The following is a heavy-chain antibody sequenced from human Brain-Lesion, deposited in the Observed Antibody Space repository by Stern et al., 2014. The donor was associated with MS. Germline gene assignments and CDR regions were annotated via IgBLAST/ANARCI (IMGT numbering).Heavy chain of an antibody. CDR3: ARNPALWYFDL. D-gene: IGHD3-3*02. V-gene: IGHV4-31*03. CDR1: GGSVTSGGYF. Sequence: QVQLQESGPGLVKPLQSLSLTCTVSGGSVTSGGYFWNWIRPHPGQGLEWIGHVYYSGSIAYNPSLKGRVTISVDTSKNQFSLRVRSVTAADTAVYYCARNPALWYFDLWGRGTLAAVSS. CDR2: VYYSGSI. J-gene: IGHJ2*01.